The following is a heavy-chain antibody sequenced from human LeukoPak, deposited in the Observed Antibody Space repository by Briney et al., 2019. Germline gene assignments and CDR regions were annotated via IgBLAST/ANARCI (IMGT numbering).Heavy chain of an antibody. J-gene: IGHJ5*02. D-gene: IGHD6-6*01. Sequence: PSETLSLTCAVYGGSFSGYYWNWIRQPPGKGLEWIGEINHSGSTNYNPSLKSRVTISVDTSKSQFFLKLTSVTAADTAVYFCARSYVSGGSLAARRGFNPWGQGTLVTVSS. V-gene: IGHV4-34*01. CDR3: ARSYVSGGSLAARRGFNP. CDR2: INHSGST. CDR1: GGSFSGYY.